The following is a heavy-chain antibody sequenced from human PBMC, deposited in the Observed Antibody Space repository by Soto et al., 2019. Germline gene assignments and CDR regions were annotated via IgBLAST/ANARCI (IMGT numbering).Heavy chain of an antibody. CDR3: ARDNLPKITVLGVSEGEWDH. D-gene: IGHD3-3*01. CDR1: GYTYTSYA. Sequence: QVPLVQSGAEVKKPGASVKVSCKASGYTYTSYAMHWVRQAPGQRLEWMGWINAGNGNTKYSQKFQGRDTITRDKPASTDYMERSSLRSEDTAVYYCARDNLPKITVLGVSEGEWDHWGQGTLVAVCS. CDR2: INAGNGNT. V-gene: IGHV1-3*01. J-gene: IGHJ4*02.